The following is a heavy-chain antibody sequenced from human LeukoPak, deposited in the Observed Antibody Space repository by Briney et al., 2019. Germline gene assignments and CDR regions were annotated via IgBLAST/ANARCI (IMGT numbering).Heavy chain of an antibody. V-gene: IGHV1-69*05. D-gene: IGHD6-6*01. Sequence: GSSVKVSCKASGGTFTSYAISWVRQAPGQGLEWMGRIIPIFGTANYAQKFQGRVTITTDESTSTAYMELSSLRSEDTAVYYCASDLLLLEYSSSSDGAYYYYMDVWGKGTTVTVSS. CDR1: GGTFTSYA. J-gene: IGHJ6*03. CDR3: ASDLLLLEYSSSSDGAYYYYMDV. CDR2: IIPIFGTA.